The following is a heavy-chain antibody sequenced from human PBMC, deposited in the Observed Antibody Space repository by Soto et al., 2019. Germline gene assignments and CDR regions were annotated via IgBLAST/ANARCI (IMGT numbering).Heavy chain of an antibody. D-gene: IGHD3-10*01. CDR2: IYPGDSDT. CDR3: ARKFAPEFFDS. Sequence: GESLKISCKGSGYTFSTYWVAWVRQMPGKGLEWMGIIYPGDSDTKYSPAFQGQVTISADKSINTAYLQWSSLKASDTAMYYCARKFAPEFFDSWGQGTLVTVSS. J-gene: IGHJ4*02. V-gene: IGHV5-51*01. CDR1: GYTFSTYW.